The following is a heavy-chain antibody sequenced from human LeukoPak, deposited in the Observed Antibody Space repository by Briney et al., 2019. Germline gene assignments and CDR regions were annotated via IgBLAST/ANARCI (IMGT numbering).Heavy chain of an antibody. J-gene: IGHJ6*02. Sequence: EASVNVSCKASGGTFSSYAISWVRQAPGQGLEWMGGIIPIFGTANYAQKFQGRVTITADESTSTAYMELSSLRSEDTAVYYCARGFWGPGSATPEYYYYGMDVWGQGTTVTVSS. CDR3: ARGFWGPGSATPEYYYYGMDV. V-gene: IGHV1-69*13. CDR2: IIPIFGTA. CDR1: GGTFSSYA. D-gene: IGHD3-10*01.